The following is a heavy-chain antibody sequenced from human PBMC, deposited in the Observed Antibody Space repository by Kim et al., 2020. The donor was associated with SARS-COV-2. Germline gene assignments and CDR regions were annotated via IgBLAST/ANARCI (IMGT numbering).Heavy chain of an antibody. D-gene: IGHD3-3*01. V-gene: IGHV4-59*08. CDR2: IYYSGST. CDR1: GGSISSYY. J-gene: IGHJ3*02. Sequence: SETLSLTCTVSGGSISSYYWSWIRQPPGKGLEWIGYIYYSGSTNYNPSLKSRVTISVDTSKNQFSLKLSSVTAADTAVYYCARHRVYDFWSGYEGRVYAFDIWGQGTMVTVSS. CDR3: ARHRVYDFWSGYEGRVYAFDI.